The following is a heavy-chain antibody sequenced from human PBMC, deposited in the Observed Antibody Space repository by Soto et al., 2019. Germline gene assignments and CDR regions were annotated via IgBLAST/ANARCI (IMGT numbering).Heavy chain of an antibody. V-gene: IGHV1-46*01. D-gene: IGHD3-16*01. CDR2: INPSGGST. CDR3: ARAQWEGTTIGAGDYYGMDV. CDR1: GYTFTSYY. J-gene: IGHJ6*02. Sequence: ASVKVSCKASGYTFTSYYMHWVRQAPGQGLEWMGIINPSGGSTSYAQKFQGRVTMTRDTSTSTVYMELSSLRSEDTAVYYCARAQWEGTTIGAGDYYGMDVRGQGPTVPVYS.